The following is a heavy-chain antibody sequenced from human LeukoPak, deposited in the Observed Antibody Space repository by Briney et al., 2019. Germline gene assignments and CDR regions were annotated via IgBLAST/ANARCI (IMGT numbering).Heavy chain of an antibody. CDR1: GFTFSNNG. CDR2: ISYDGSNK. D-gene: IGHD2/OR15-2a*01. Sequence: PGGSLRLSCAASGFTFSNNGMHWVRQAPGKGLQWVAVISYDGSNKNYVDSVKGRFTISRDNSKNTLYLQMNSLRAEDTAIYYCAKDRDLPSHFYFDFWGQGALVTVSS. V-gene: IGHV3-30*18. J-gene: IGHJ4*02. CDR3: AKDRDLPSHFYFDF.